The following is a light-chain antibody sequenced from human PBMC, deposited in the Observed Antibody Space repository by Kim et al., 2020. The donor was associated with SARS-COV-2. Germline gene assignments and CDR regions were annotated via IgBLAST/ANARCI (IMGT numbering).Light chain of an antibody. V-gene: IGLV2-8*01. J-gene: IGLJ1*01. Sequence: QSFTISCTGTVIDVGDYNFASGHQHHPGKAPKLIIYDVNKRPSGVPNRFSGSKSGNTASLTVSGLQAEDEADYYCSSYAGTNNFYVFGTGTKVTVL. CDR1: VIDVGDYNF. CDR2: DVN. CDR3: SSYAGTNNFYV.